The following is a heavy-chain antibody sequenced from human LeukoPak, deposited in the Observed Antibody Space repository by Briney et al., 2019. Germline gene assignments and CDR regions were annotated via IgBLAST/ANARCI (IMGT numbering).Heavy chain of an antibody. J-gene: IGHJ6*02. CDR1: GGSISSGDYY. V-gene: IGHV4-30-4*01. CDR3: AREVPTVTTMYEAYGMDV. CDR2: IYYSGST. Sequence: SETLSLTCTVSGGSISSGDYYWSWIRQPPGKGLEWIGYIYYSGSTYYNPSLKSRVTISVDKSKNKVSLKLSSVTAADTAVYYCAREVPTVTTMYEAYGMDVWGQGTTVTVSS. D-gene: IGHD4-17*01.